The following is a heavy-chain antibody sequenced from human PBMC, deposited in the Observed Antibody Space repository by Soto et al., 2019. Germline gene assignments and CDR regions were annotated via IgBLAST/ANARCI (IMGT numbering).Heavy chain of an antibody. CDR2: IWSAGLT. D-gene: IGHD2-15*01. J-gene: IGHJ5*02. CDR3: ARELPPDL. Sequence: GGSLRLSCAASGFTFSSKYMNWVRQAPGKGLEWVSIIWSAGLTYYADSVRGRFTISRDISKNILFLQMNNLRAEDSAIYYCARELPPDLWGQGTLVTV. CDR1: GFTFSSKY. V-gene: IGHV3-53*01.